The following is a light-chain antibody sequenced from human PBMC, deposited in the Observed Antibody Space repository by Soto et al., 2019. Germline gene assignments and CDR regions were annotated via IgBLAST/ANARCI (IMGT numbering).Light chain of an antibody. Sequence: DIVMTQSPLSLPVTPGEPASISCRSSQSLLHSNGYNYLDWYLQKPGQSPQLLIYLGSNRSSGVPDRFSGSGSGTDLTLKISRVEAEDVGVYYCMQALQSPRTLGQGIKVEIK. CDR1: QSLLHSNGYNY. J-gene: IGKJ1*01. CDR3: MQALQSPRT. V-gene: IGKV2-28*01. CDR2: LGS.